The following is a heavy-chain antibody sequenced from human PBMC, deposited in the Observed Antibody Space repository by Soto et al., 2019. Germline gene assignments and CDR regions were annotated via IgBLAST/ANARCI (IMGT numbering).Heavy chain of an antibody. CDR1: GDSINSDKYY. V-gene: IGHV4-39*01. D-gene: IGHD2-2*01. CDR2: IYYRGNT. Sequence: SETLSLTCSVSGDSINSDKYYWGWIRQPPGKGLEWIGSIYYRGNTYYNPSLQTRVTISLDTSKSQFSLKLNSVTAADTAVYYCARVFVVPAAMLGPYYYYYYMDVWGKGTTVTVSS. CDR3: ARVFVVPAAMLGPYYYYYYMDV. J-gene: IGHJ6*03.